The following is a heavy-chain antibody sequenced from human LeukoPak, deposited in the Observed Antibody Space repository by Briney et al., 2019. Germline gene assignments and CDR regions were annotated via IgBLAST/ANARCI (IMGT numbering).Heavy chain of an antibody. CDR1: GFTFSTSG. Sequence: PGGSLRLSCAASGFTFSTSGMHWVRQAPGKGLEWVAFIRYDGSNKYYGDSVKGRFTISRDNSKNTLYLQMNSLRAEDTAVYYCAKGIVIVSATGVDYWGQGTLVTVSS. V-gene: IGHV3-30*02. J-gene: IGHJ4*02. D-gene: IGHD2/OR15-2a*01. CDR2: IRYDGSNK. CDR3: AKGIVIVSATGVDY.